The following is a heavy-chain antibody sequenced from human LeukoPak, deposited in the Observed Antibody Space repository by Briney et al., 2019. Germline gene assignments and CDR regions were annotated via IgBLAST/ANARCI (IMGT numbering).Heavy chain of an antibody. D-gene: IGHD3-22*01. CDR2: IYHSGSP. CDR3: ASKNYYDSSGYYYGTYFDY. CDR1: GGSISSNNW. J-gene: IGHJ4*02. V-gene: IGHV4-4*02. Sequence: SGTLSLTCAVSGGSISSNNWWGWVRQPPGQGLEWIGEIYHSGSPNYNPSLKSRVTISVDKSKNQFSLKLSSVTAADTAVYYCASKNYYDSSGYYYGTYFDYWGQGTLVTVSS.